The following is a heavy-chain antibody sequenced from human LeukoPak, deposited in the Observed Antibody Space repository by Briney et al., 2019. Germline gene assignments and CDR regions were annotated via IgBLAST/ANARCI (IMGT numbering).Heavy chain of an antibody. D-gene: IGHD6-13*01. CDR3: ARRIGAAAAAFIDF. CDR2: IYPGDSDT. Sequence: GESLKISCKGSGYSFTSYWIGWVRQMPGKGLEWMAFIYPGDSDTTYSPSFQGQVTISADKSISTAYLQWSSLKASDTAIYYCARRIGAAAAAFIDFWGQGTLVTVSS. V-gene: IGHV5-51*01. J-gene: IGHJ4*02. CDR1: GYSFTSYW.